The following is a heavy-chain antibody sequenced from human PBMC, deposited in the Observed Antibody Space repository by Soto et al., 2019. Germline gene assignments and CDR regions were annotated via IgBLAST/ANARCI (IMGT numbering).Heavy chain of an antibody. Sequence: EVQLLESGGGLVQPGGSLRLSCAASGFTFSSYAMSWVRQAPGKGLEWVSAISGSGGSTYYADSVKGRFTISRDNSKNTLYLQMNSLRAEDTAVYYCAKSLTLCSGGSCYYGYYYYMDVWGKGTTVTVSS. D-gene: IGHD2-15*01. V-gene: IGHV3-23*01. J-gene: IGHJ6*03. CDR1: GFTFSSYA. CDR3: AKSLTLCSGGSCYYGYYYYMDV. CDR2: ISGSGGST.